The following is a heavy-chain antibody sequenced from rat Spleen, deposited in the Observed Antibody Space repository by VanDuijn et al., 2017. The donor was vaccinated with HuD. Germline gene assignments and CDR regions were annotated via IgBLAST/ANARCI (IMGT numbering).Heavy chain of an antibody. J-gene: IGHJ2*01. CDR1: GFTFSRYW. D-gene: IGHD4-3*01. CDR3: AKDLVRGSLDY. Sequence: EVQLVETGGGLVQPGRSLHLSCVASGFTFSRYWMYWIRQAPGKGLEWVSSINSDGGFTYYLDSVRGRFTISRDNAENTIYLQMNSLRSEDTATYYCAKDLVRGSLDYWGQGVMVTVSS. V-gene: IGHV5-58*01. CDR2: INSDGGFT.